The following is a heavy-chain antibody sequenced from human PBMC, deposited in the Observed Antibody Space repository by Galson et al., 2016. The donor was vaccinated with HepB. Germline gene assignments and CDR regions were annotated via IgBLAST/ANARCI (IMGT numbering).Heavy chain of an antibody. CDR1: GFTFSSYA. D-gene: IGHD6-19*01. CDR2: ISWNSGSI. Sequence: SLRLSCAASGFTFSSYAIHWVRQAPGKGLEWVSGISWNSGSIAYADSVKGRFTISRDNAKNSLYLQMNSLRAEDTALYYCAKWGSSAWYTDRYYFDYWGQGALVTVSS. V-gene: IGHV3-9*01. J-gene: IGHJ4*02. CDR3: AKWGSSAWYTDRYYFDY.